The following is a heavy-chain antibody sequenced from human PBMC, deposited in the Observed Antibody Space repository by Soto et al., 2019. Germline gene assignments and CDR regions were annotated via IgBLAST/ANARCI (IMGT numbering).Heavy chain of an antibody. CDR1: GGSFSGYY. CDR2: INHSGST. CDR3: ARGGLELWFIVPHYGMDV. D-gene: IGHD3-10*01. J-gene: IGHJ6*02. Sequence: QVQLQQWGAGLLKPSETLSLTCAVYGGSFSGYYWSWIRQPPGKGLEWIGEINHSGSTNYNPSLKSRVTISVDTSNNQFSLKLSSVTAADTAVYYCARGGLELWFIVPHYGMDVWGQGTTVTVSS. V-gene: IGHV4-34*01.